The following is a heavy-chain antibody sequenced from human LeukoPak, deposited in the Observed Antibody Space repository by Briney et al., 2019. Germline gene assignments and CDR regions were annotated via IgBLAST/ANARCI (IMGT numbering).Heavy chain of an antibody. CDR1: GGSISSYY. V-gene: IGHV4-59*01. CDR3: ARVVSSSWDYYYYMDV. D-gene: IGHD6-13*01. Sequence: SETLSLTCTVSGGSISSYYWSWIRQPPGKGLEWIGYIYYSGNTNSNPSLKSRVTISADTSKNQISLKLSSVTAADAAVYYCARVVSSSWDYYYYMDVWGKGTTVTISS. J-gene: IGHJ6*03. CDR2: IYYSGNT.